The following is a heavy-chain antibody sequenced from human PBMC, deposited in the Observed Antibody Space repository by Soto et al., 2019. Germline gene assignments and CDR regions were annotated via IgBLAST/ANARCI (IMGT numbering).Heavy chain of an antibody. J-gene: IGHJ6*02. V-gene: IGHV3-30*06. CDR3: ARVSTVTNSYNYYYGMDV. CDR2: IWYDGSNK. Sequence: PGGSTGLSCAACGFRFYNYGVHWARKATGKGLEWVAVIWYDGSNKYYADSVKGRFTISRDNSKNTLYLQMNSLRAEDTAVYYCARVSTVTNSYNYYYGMDVWGQGTTVTVSS. CDR1: GFRFYNYG. D-gene: IGHD4-17*01.